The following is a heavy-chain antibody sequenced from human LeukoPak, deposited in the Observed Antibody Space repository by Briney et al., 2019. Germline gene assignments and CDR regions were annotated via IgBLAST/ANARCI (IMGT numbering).Heavy chain of an antibody. CDR1: GFTFSDYI. J-gene: IGHJ3*02. CDR2: IRRGANSYTT. CDR3: SRDGGEGGNSAFDI. Sequence: GGALRLSCAASGFTFSDYILDWVRQAPGKGLEWVGRIRRGANSYTTEYVASVKGRFTISRDDSKNSLYLHMNSLKTEDTAVYRCSRDGGEGGNSAFDIWGQGTMVTVSS. D-gene: IGHD3-16*01. V-gene: IGHV3-72*01.